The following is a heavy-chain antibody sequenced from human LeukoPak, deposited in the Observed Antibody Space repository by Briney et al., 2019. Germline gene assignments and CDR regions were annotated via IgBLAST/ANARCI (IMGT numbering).Heavy chain of an antibody. CDR1: GGSISSSNW. CDR2: IYHSGST. Sequence: SETLSLTCAVSGGSISSSNWWSWVRQPPGKGLEWIGEIYHSGSTNYNPSLKSRVTISVDKSKNQFSLKLSSVTAADTAVYYCAGRPGGLDFWNGYYIEKDAFDIWGQGTMVTVSS. CDR3: AGRPGGLDFWNGYYIEKDAFDI. D-gene: IGHD3-3*01. J-gene: IGHJ3*02. V-gene: IGHV4-4*02.